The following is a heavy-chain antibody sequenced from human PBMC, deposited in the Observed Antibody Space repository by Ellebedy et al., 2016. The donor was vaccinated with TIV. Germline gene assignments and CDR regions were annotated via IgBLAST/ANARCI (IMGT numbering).Heavy chain of an antibody. CDR2: INHSGST. CDR1: GGSFSGYY. CDR3: ARGRYMDV. J-gene: IGHJ6*02. Sequence: GSLRLSXAVYGGSFSGYYWSWIRQPPGKGLEWIGEINHSGSTNYNPSLKSRVTISVDTSKNQFSLKLSSVTAADTAVYYCARGRYMDVWGQGTTVTVSS. V-gene: IGHV4-34*01.